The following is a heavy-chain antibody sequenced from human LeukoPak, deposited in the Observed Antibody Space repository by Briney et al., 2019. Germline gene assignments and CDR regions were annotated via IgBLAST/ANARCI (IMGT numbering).Heavy chain of an antibody. J-gene: IGHJ4*02. CDR3: AKALEFDY. CDR2: ISCDGSNK. V-gene: IGHV3-30*18. D-gene: IGHD3-16*02. Sequence: GRSLRLSCAASGFTFSSYGMHWVRQAPGKGLEWVAVISCDGSNKYYADSVKGRSTISRDNSKNTLYLQMNSLRAEDTAVYYCAKALEFDYWGQGTLVTVSS. CDR1: GFTFSSYG.